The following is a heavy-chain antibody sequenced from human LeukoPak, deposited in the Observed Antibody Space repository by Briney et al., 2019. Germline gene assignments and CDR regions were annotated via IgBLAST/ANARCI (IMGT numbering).Heavy chain of an antibody. V-gene: IGHV3-30*02. Sequence: PGGSLRLSCAASGFTFSSYGMHWVRQAPGKGLEWVAFIRYDGTNKYYADSVKGRFTITRDNSKNTLYLQMNSLRAEDTAVYYCARGSPTVTTKFDYWGQGTLVTVSS. CDR3: ARGSPTVTTKFDY. CDR2: IRYDGTNK. D-gene: IGHD4-17*01. CDR1: GFTFSSYG. J-gene: IGHJ4*02.